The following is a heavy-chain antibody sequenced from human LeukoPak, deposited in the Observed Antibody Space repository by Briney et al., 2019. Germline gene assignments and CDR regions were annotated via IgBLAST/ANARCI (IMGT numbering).Heavy chain of an antibody. CDR2: INWNGGST. CDR3: AKDGSHDFWSGYYVDY. Sequence: PGGSLRLSCAASGFTFDDYGMSWVRQAPGKGLEWVSGINWNGGSTGYADSVKGRFTISRDNAKNSLYLQMNSLRAEDTALYYCAKDGSHDFWSGYYVDYWGQGTLVTVSS. V-gene: IGHV3-20*04. J-gene: IGHJ4*02. D-gene: IGHD3-3*01. CDR1: GFTFDDYG.